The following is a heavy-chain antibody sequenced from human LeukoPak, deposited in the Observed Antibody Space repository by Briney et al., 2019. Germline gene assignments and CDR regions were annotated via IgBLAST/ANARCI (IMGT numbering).Heavy chain of an antibody. CDR3: ASRPAGRTTRTPYYYMDV. J-gene: IGHJ6*03. V-gene: IGHV3-43*01. CDR1: GLTFDDYT. CDR2: ISWDGGST. D-gene: IGHD1/OR15-1a*01. Sequence: PGGSLRLSCAASGLTFDDYTMHWVRQAPGKGLEWVSLISWDGGSTYYADSVKGRYTISRDNSKNSLYLQMSSLRSEDTAVYYCASRPAGRTTRTPYYYMDVWGKGTTVTVSS.